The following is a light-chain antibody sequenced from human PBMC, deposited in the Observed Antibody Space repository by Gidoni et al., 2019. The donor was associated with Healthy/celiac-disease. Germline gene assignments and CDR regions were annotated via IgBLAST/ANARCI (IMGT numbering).Light chain of an antibody. CDR2: GAS. V-gene: IGKV3-15*01. CDR3: QQYNNWSYT. J-gene: IGKJ2*01. CDR1: QSVSSN. Sequence: EIVMTQSPATLSVSPGERATLSCRASQSVSSNLAWYQQKPGQAPRLLIYGASTRATGIPARFSGSGSGTEFTLTISSLQSEDFAVYYCQQYNNWSYTFXQXTKLXIK.